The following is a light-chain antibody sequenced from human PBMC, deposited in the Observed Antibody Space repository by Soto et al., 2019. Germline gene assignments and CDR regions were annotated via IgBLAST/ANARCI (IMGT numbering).Light chain of an antibody. CDR3: QRDYNNTRT. V-gene: IGKV1-39*01. CDR2: GAT. J-gene: IGKJ1*01. CDR1: QSISVY. Sequence: DIQMTQSPSSLSASVGDRVTITCRASQSISVYLNWYQQKPGKAPNLLIFGATTLQRGVPPRFSGSGSATDFTLTISSLQPEDFATYFCQRDYNNTRTFGQGTKVDIK.